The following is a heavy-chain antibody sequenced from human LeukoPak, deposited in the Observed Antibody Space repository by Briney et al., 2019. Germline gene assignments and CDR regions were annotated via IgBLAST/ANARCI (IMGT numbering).Heavy chain of an antibody. Sequence: GASVKDSCKASDYSFHRYGINWVRQSPGQGLQWMGWISGYKGNTNYAQKFQGRVTMTTDTSTNTAYMELRSLRSDDTAVYYCARADFWSGYPRGYYYIDVWGNGTTVIVSS. CDR2: ISGYKGNT. V-gene: IGHV1-18*01. D-gene: IGHD3-3*01. CDR3: ARADFWSGYPRGYYYIDV. CDR1: DYSFHRYG. J-gene: IGHJ6*03.